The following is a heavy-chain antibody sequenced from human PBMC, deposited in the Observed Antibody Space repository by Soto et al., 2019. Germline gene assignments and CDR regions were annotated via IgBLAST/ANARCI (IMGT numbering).Heavy chain of an antibody. CDR1: GGSISSGGYY. Sequence: PSETLSLTCTVSGGSISSGGYYWSWIRQHPGKGLEWIGYIYYSGSTYYNPSLKSRVTISVDTSKNQFSLKLSSVTAADTAVYFCARTPRGRRYYYMDVWGKGTTVTVSS. J-gene: IGHJ6*03. CDR3: ARTPRGRRYYYMDV. CDR2: IYYSGST. V-gene: IGHV4-31*03.